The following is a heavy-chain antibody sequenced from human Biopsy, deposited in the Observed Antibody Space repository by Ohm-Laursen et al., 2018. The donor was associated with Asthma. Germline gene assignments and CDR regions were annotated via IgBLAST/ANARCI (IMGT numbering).Heavy chain of an antibody. Sequence: SLRLSCTAPRFTYGMHWVRQAPGKGLEWVAVISYDGSSIYYADSVKGRFTISRDNSKNTLSLQMNSLTAEDTAVYYCAREGVAGTHIEDWGQGTLVTVSS. CDR1: RFTYG. V-gene: IGHV3-30-3*01. CDR2: ISYDGSSI. CDR3: AREGVAGTHIED. J-gene: IGHJ4*02. D-gene: IGHD6-19*01.